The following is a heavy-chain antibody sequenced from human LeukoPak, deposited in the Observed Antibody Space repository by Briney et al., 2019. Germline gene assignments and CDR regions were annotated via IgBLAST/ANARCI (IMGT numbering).Heavy chain of an antibody. J-gene: IGHJ3*02. CDR1: GYSFTSYW. CDR3: ARRQGSCSGGSCYFYGNPTDAFDI. Sequence: GESLKISCKGSGYSFTSYWIGWVRQMPGKGMGWLGIIYPGDSDTRYSPSFQGQVTISADKSISTAYLQWSSLKASDTAMYYCARRQGSCSGGSCYFYGNPTDAFDIWGQGTMVTVSS. V-gene: IGHV5-51*01. CDR2: IYPGDSDT. D-gene: IGHD2-15*01.